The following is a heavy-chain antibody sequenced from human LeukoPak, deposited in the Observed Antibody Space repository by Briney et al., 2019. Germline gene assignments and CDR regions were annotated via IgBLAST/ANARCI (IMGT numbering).Heavy chain of an antibody. J-gene: IGHJ4*02. V-gene: IGHV1-46*01. CDR3: ARSQGYRYGYGDFDY. CDR2: INTSGGST. CDR1: GYTFTSYY. Sequence: ASVKVSCKASGYTFTSYYMHWVRQAPGQELEWMGIINTSGGSTTYAQKFQGRVSMTRDTSTSTVYLEVSSLRSEDTAVYYCARSQGYRYGYGDFDYWGQGTLVTVSS. D-gene: IGHD5-18*01.